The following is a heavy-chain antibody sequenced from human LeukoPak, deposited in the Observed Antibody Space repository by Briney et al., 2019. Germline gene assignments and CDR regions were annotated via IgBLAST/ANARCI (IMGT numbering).Heavy chain of an antibody. CDR1: GFTFSSYA. CDR2: ISGSGGST. D-gene: IGHD1-26*01. Sequence: PGGSLRLSCAASGFTFSSYAMSWVRQAPGKGLEWVSAISGSGGSTYYGDSVKGRFTISRDNSKNTLYLQMNSLRAEDTALYYCARPSSPYCYYYGMDVWGQGTTVTVSS. CDR3: ARPSSPYCYYYGMDV. J-gene: IGHJ6*02. V-gene: IGHV3-23*01.